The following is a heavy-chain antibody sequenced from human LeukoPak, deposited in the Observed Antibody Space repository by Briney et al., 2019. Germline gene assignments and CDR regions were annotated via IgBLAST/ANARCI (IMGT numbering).Heavy chain of an antibody. CDR3: ARDRNWATRNWYFDL. CDR2: ISSSSSTI. Sequence: AGGSLRLSCAASGFTFSSHSMNWVRQAPGKGLEWVSYISSSSSTIYYADSVKGRFTISRDNAKNTLSLQMDSLRAEDTAVYYCARDRNWATRNWYFDLWGRGTLVTVSS. D-gene: IGHD1-14*01. V-gene: IGHV3-48*01. CDR1: GFTFSSHS. J-gene: IGHJ2*01.